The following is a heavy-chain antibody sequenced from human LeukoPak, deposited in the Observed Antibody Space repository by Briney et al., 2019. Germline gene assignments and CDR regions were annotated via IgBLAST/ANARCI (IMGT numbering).Heavy chain of an antibody. CDR1: GYTFTDYY. CDR2: INPNSGGT. J-gene: IGHJ4*02. CDR3: ARQTSPTHFDY. Sequence: GASVKVSCRASGYTFTDYYMHWVRQAPGQGLEWMGWINPNSGGTNYAQKFRGRVTMTRDTSISTAYMELSRLRSDDTAVYYCARQTSPTHFDYWGQGTLVTVSS. V-gene: IGHV1-2*02.